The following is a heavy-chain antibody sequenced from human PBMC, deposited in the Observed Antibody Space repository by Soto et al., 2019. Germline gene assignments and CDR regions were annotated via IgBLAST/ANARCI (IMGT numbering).Heavy chain of an antibody. J-gene: IGHJ6*02. CDR3: AGARSGAGYYGMDV. Sequence: QVQLQESGPGLVKPSETLSLTCSVSGGSISSDYWSWIRQPPGKGLEYIGYIYHSGTTNYNPSLKSRVTISVDTSKSQFSLRLSSVTAADTAVYYCAGARSGAGYYGMDVWGQGTTVTVSS. CDR1: GGSISSDY. CDR2: IYHSGTT. D-gene: IGHD3-10*01. V-gene: IGHV4-59*01.